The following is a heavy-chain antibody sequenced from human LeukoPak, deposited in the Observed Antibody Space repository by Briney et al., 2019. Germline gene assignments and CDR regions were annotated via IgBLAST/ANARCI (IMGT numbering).Heavy chain of an antibody. CDR2: IYYSGST. V-gene: IGHV4-39*07. D-gene: IGHD4-23*01. CDR1: GGSISSSSYY. J-gene: IGHJ5*02. Sequence: SETLSLTCTVSGGSISSSSYYWGWIRQPPGKGLEWIGSIYYSGSTYYNPSLKSRVTISVDTSKNQFSLKLSSVTAADTAVYYCARSTTVATQVDPWGQGTLVTVSS. CDR3: ARSTTVATQVDP.